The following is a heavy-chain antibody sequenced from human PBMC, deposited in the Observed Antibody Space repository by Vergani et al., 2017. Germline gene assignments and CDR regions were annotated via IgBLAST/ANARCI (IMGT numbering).Heavy chain of an antibody. J-gene: IGHJ1*01. CDR1: GFTSSYYG. CDR3: ATKSCGTPGCQIGYFRE. D-gene: IGHD1-1*01. Sequence: QVHLVESGGGVVQPGRSLRLSCVVSGFTSSYYGMHWVRQAPGKGLEWVAVISYDGTQKYYADSVKGRFTIPRDNSKSTLYLQMNSLRTEDTAVYYCATKSCGTPGCQIGYFREWGQGNLVTVSS. CDR2: ISYDGTQK. V-gene: IGHV3-30*03.